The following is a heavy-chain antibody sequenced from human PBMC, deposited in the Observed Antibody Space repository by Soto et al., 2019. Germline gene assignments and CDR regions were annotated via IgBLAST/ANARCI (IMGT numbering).Heavy chain of an antibody. V-gene: IGHV1-3*04. J-gene: IGHJ5*02. D-gene: IGHD5-12*01. Sequence: QVQLVQSGAEVKKPGASVKVSCKASGITSTTYAIHWVRQAPGQGLEWMGWINTGNGNTRYSQRFLGRVSLTTDTSASTASMDLSSLTSEDTAVYYCARAISGYVTWGQGTLITVSP. CDR2: INTGNGNT. CDR3: ARAISGYVT. CDR1: GITSTTYA.